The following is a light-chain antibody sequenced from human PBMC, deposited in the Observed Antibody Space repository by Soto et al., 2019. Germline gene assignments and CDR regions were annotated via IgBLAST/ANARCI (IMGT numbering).Light chain of an antibody. CDR3: KSYDSRLSGYF. V-gene: IGLV1-40*01. CDR1: SSNIGAGYD. J-gene: IGLJ1*01. Sequence: YVLSQRPSGSGAPGQMVTISCTESSSNIGAGYDVHWYHHLPGTAPQLIIYGNTTRPPGVPDRFSVSNSGTSACLASLVFQAEDEADYYCKSYDSRLSGYFLGTGTRVTVL. CDR2: GNT.